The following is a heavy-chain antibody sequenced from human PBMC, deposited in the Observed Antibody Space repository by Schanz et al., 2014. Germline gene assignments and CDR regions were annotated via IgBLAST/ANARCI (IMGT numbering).Heavy chain of an antibody. CDR2: IGHSGNT. J-gene: IGHJ4*02. V-gene: IGHV4-34*01. CDR3: ARGRQQLGSFDF. D-gene: IGHD6-13*01. CDR1: GGSLSGYF. Sequence: QVQLQQWGAGLLKPSETLSLTCAVYGGSLSGYFWSWIRPPRGKGLGWIWDIGHSGNTKDNPSLKSRVTMSVETSKNQFSLNLDSVTAADTAVYYCARGRQQLGSFDFWGPGTLVSVSS.